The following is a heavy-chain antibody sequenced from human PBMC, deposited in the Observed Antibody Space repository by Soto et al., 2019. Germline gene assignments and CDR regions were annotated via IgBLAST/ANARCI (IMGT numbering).Heavy chain of an antibody. D-gene: IGHD5-18*01. CDR2: INPNSGGT. J-gene: IGHJ6*02. V-gene: IGHV1-2*04. CDR3: ARDMDTAMAYYYYYGMDV. CDR1: GYTFTGYY. Sequence: QVQLVQSGAEVKKPGASVKVSCKASGYTFTGYYMHWVRQAPGQGLEWMGWINPNSGGTNYAQKSQGWVTMTRDTSISTAYMELSRLRSDDTAVYYCARDMDTAMAYYYYYGMDVWGQGTTVTVSS.